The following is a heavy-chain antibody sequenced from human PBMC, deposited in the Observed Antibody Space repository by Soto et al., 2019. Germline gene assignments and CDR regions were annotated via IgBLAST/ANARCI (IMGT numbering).Heavy chain of an antibody. CDR3: ARGERITIFGVVITPNWFDP. Sequence: SETLSLTCTVSGGSISSSSYYWGWIRQPPGKGLEWIGSIYYSGSTYYNPSLKSRVTISVDTSKNQFSLKLSSVTAADTAVYYCARGERITIFGVVITPNWFDPWGQGTLVTVS. J-gene: IGHJ5*02. CDR2: IYYSGST. D-gene: IGHD3-3*01. V-gene: IGHV4-39*01. CDR1: GGSISSSSYY.